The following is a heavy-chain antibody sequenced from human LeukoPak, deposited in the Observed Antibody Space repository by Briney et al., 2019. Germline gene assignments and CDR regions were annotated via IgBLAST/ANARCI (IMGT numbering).Heavy chain of an antibody. CDR1: GFTFHSYA. CDR3: AKDPGRYCSSSSCYVSSFSGYFEY. Sequence: GSLRLSCAGYGFTFHSYAMSWVRQAPGKGLEWVSTIGASGGTIYYADSVKGRFTISRDNSKNTLYLQMNSLRADDTAVYYCAKDPGRYCSSSSCYVSSFSGYFEYWGQGTLVTVSS. J-gene: IGHJ4*02. D-gene: IGHD2-2*01. V-gene: IGHV3-23*01. CDR2: IGASGGTI.